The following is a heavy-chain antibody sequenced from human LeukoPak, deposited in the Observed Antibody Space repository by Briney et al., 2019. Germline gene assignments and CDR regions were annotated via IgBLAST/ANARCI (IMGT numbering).Heavy chain of an antibody. J-gene: IGHJ6*03. CDR1: GDSLSTYF. CDR3: TRAAAYYDWYMDV. D-gene: IGHD6-25*01. V-gene: IGHV4-34*01. CDR2: ISQTGSA. Sequence: PSETLSLTCAVSGDSLSTYFWSWIRHSPGKGLDWIGEISQTGSANYNPSLKNRVTSSLDTSKNQFYLQLTSITGADTARHFITRAAAYYDWYMDVWANGTPVTVSS.